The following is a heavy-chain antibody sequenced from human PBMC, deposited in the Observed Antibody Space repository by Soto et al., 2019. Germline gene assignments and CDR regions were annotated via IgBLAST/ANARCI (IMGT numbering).Heavy chain of an antibody. CDR2: IYYSGST. Sequence: SETLSLTCTVSGGSISSSSYYWGWIRQPPGKGLEWIGSIYYSGSTYYNPSLKSRVTISVDTSKNQFSLKLSSVTAADTAVYYCAASIAMNWFDPWGQGTLVTVS. CDR3: AASIAMNWFDP. J-gene: IGHJ5*02. D-gene: IGHD6-6*01. CDR1: GGSISSSSYY. V-gene: IGHV4-39*01.